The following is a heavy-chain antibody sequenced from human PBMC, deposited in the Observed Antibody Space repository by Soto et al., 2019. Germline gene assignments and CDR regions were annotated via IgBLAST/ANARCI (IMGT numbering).Heavy chain of an antibody. V-gene: IGHV1-69*10. J-gene: IGHJ6*02. D-gene: IGHD3-10*01. CDR2: IIPILGIA. CDR1: GGTFSSYA. CDR3: ARAEMKSDGSYYYHGMDV. Sequence: SSVKVSCKASGGTFSSYAISWVRQAPGQRLEWMGGIIPILGIANYAQKFQGRVTITADKSTSTAYMELSSLRYEDTAVYYCARAEMKSDGSYYYHGMDVWGQGTTVTVSS.